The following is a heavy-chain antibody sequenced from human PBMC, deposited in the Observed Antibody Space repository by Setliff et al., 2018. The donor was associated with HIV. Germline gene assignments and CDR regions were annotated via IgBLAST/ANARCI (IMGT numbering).Heavy chain of an antibody. CDR3: ASNCDFWSGYETNYYMDV. Sequence: ASVKVSCKASGYTFTSYAMHWVRQAPGQRLEWMGWINAGNGNTKYSQKFQGRVTITRDTSASTAYMELSSLRSEDTAVYYCASNCDFWSGYETNYYMDVWGKGTTVTVPS. D-gene: IGHD3-3*01. V-gene: IGHV1-3*01. J-gene: IGHJ6*03. CDR1: GYTFTSYA. CDR2: INAGNGNT.